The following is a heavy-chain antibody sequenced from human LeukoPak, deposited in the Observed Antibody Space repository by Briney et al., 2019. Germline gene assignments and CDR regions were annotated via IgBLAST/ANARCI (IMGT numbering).Heavy chain of an antibody. CDR3: AREGWELAYFDY. V-gene: IGHV1-24*01. Sequence: ASVKVSCKVSGYTLTELSMHWVRQAPGKGLEWMGGFDPEDGETIYAQKFQGRVTITTDESTSTAYMELSSLRSEDTAVYYCAREGWELAYFDYWGQGTLVTVSS. CDR1: GYTLTELS. CDR2: FDPEDGET. J-gene: IGHJ4*02. D-gene: IGHD1-26*01.